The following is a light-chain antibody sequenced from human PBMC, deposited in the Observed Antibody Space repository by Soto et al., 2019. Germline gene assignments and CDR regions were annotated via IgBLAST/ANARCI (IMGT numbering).Light chain of an antibody. CDR3: SSYTSSSTYV. J-gene: IGLJ1*01. Sequence: LTQPASVSGSPGQSITISCTGTSSDVGGYNYVSWYQHHPGKAPKLMIYEVSNRPSGVSNRFSGSKSGSTASLTISGLQAEDEADYYCSSYTSSSTYVFGTGTKVTV. V-gene: IGLV2-14*01. CDR2: EVS. CDR1: SSDVGGYNY.